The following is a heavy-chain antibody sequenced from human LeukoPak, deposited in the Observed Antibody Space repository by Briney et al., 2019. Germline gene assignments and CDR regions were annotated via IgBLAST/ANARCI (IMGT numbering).Heavy chain of an antibody. CDR1: GYTFTGYY. CDR2: INPNSGGT. D-gene: IGHD6-19*01. J-gene: IGHJ4*02. CDR3: ARVPYSSGTFDY. Sequence: ASVKVSCKASGYTFTGYYMHWVRQAPGQGLEWMGWINPNSGGTNYAQKFQGRVTMTRDTSISTAYMELSRLRSDDTAEYYCARVPYSSGTFDYWGQGTLVTVSS. V-gene: IGHV1-2*02.